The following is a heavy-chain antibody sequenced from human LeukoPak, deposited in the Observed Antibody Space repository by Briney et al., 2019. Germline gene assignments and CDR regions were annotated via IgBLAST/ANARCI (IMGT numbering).Heavy chain of an antibody. Sequence: NLGESLKISCKGSGYSFISYWIGWVRQMPGEGLEWMGIIYPGDSDTRYSPSFQGQVTISTDKSISTAYLQWSSLKASDTAMYYCARGYYGSGSGPGRFDPWGQGTLVTVSS. CDR2: IYPGDSDT. D-gene: IGHD3-10*01. V-gene: IGHV5-51*01. J-gene: IGHJ5*02. CDR3: ARGYYGSGSGPGRFDP. CDR1: GYSFISYW.